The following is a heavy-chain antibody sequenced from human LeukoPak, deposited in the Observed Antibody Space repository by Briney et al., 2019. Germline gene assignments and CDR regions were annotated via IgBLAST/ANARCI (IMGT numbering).Heavy chain of an antibody. CDR1: GGSIRSYF. D-gene: IGHD6-13*01. CDR2: VYHIGNT. V-gene: IGHV4-59*01. CDR3: AKAAGYSTIYWFDP. Sequence: PSETLSLTCTVSGGSIRSYFWSWIRQPPGKGLEWMGYVYHIGNTNYNSSLKSRVTISVDTSKNQFSLKLSSVTAADTAVYYCAKAAGYSTIYWFDPWGQGTLVTVSS. J-gene: IGHJ5*02.